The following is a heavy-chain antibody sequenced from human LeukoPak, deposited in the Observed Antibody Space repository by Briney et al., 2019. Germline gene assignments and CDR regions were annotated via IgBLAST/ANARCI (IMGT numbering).Heavy chain of an antibody. CDR1: GFTFSSYA. J-gene: IGHJ4*02. CDR3: ASGCSNYDSSGYCFEY. D-gene: IGHD3-22*01. Sequence: GGSLRLSCSASGFTFSSYAMHWVRQAPGKGLEYVSAISSNGGSTYYADSVKGRFTISRDNSKNTLSLQMNSLRAEDTAVYYCASGCSNYDSSGYCFEYWGQGTLVTVSS. V-gene: IGHV3-64*04. CDR2: ISSNGGST.